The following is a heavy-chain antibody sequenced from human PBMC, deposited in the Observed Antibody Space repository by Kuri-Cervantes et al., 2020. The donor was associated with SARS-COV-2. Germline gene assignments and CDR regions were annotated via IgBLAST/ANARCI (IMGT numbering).Heavy chain of an antibody. CDR2: IDSGGNT. J-gene: IGHJ4*02. Sequence: ETLSLTCTVSGGSISSYYWSWVRQAPGKGLEWVSTIDSGGNTNYADSVKGRFTVSRDNSKNTLHLRMNGLRAEDTAMYYCARVLSWFPDYWGQGTLVTVSS. CDR1: GGSISSYY. CDR3: ARVLSWFPDY. D-gene: IGHD3-10*01. V-gene: IGHV3-53*01.